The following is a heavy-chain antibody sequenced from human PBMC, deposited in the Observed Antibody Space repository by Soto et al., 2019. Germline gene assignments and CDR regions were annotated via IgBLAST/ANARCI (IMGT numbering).Heavy chain of an antibody. J-gene: IGHJ4*02. CDR3: AKGYSYGVLEPLGY. CDR1: GFTFDDYA. CDR2: ISWNSGII. D-gene: IGHD5-18*01. V-gene: IGHV3-9*01. Sequence: EVQLVESGGGLVQPGRSLRLSFAASGFTFDDYAMHWVRQAPGKGLEWVSGISWNSGIIDYADSVKGRFTISRDNAKNSLYLQMNSLRAEDTALYYWAKGYSYGVLEPLGYWGQGTLVTVSS.